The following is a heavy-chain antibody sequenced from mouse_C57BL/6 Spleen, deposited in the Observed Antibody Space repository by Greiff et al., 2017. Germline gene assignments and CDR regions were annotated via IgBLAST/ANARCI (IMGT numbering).Heavy chain of an antibody. Sequence: QVQLQQPGTELVKPGASVKLSCKASGYTFTSYWMHWVKQRPGQGLEWIGNINPSNGGTNYNEKFKSKATLTVDKSSSTAYMQLSSLTSEDSAVYYCARFPGDYVPYYAMDYWGQGTSVTVSS. J-gene: IGHJ4*01. D-gene: IGHD2-4*01. CDR2: INPSNGGT. CDR1: GYTFTSYW. V-gene: IGHV1-53*01. CDR3: ARFPGDYVPYYAMDY.